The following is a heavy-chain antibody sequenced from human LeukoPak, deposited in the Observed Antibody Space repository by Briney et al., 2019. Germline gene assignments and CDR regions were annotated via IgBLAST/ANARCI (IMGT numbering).Heavy chain of an antibody. CDR3: ARAQGATIDAFDI. V-gene: IGHV3-21*01. Sequence: PGGSLRLSCAASGFTFSSYSMNWVRQAPGKGLEWVSSISSSSSYMYYADSVKGRFTISRDNAKNSLYLQMNSLRAEDTAVYYCARAQGATIDAFDIWGQGTMVTVSS. D-gene: IGHD1-26*01. CDR1: GFTFSSYS. J-gene: IGHJ3*02. CDR2: ISSSSSYM.